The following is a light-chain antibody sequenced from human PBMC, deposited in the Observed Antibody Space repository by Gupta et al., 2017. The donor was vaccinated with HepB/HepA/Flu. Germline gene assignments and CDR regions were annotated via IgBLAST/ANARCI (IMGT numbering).Light chain of an antibody. CDR3: QQRDSTLYT. Sequence: DIQMTQSPSSLSASVGDRVTITCRASQSISSYLNWYQQKPGKAPKLLIYAASRLQSGVPSRFSGSGSGTDFTLTISRLQPEDFATYYCQQRDSTLYTFGQGTKLEIK. J-gene: IGKJ2*01. CDR2: AAS. CDR1: QSISSY. V-gene: IGKV1-39*01.